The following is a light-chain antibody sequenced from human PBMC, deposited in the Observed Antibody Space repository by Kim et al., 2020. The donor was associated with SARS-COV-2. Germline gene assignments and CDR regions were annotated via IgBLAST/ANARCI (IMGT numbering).Light chain of an antibody. V-gene: IGKV1-33*01. Sequence: ASMGDRVTCDYQARQNISTNLNWYQQRPGKAPKVLIYDASTLEAGVPSRFSGSGYGTEFTFTISSLQPEDVATYYCKQFNDMPLTFGGGTKVDVK. CDR3: KQFNDMPLT. CDR1: QNISTN. CDR2: DAS. J-gene: IGKJ4*01.